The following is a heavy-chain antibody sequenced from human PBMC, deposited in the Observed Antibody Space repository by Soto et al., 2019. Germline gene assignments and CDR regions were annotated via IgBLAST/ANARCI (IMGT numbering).Heavy chain of an antibody. D-gene: IGHD3-22*01. CDR1: GFTFSSYD. V-gene: IGHV3-13*05. CDR3: ARAYYDSSGYHFDY. J-gene: IGHJ4*02. CDR2: IGTAGDP. Sequence: GGSLRLSCVASGFTFSSYDMHWVRQATGKGLEWVSAIGTAGDPYYPGSVKGRFTISRENAKNSLYLQMNSLRAGDTAVYYCARAYYDSSGYHFDYWGQGTLVTVSS.